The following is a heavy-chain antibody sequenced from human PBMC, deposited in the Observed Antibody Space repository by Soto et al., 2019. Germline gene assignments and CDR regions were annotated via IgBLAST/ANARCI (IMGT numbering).Heavy chain of an antibody. CDR3: ASPTVTPLYGMDV. Sequence: QVQLVESGGGLVKPGGPLRLSCAASGFPFSDYYMSWIRQAPGKGLEWVSYIRSSGSTIYYADPVKGRVTISRDNAKNSLHRQMNSVRSEDTAVYYCASPTVTPLYGMDVWGQGTTVTVSS. V-gene: IGHV3-11*01. CDR1: GFPFSDYY. CDR2: IRSSGSTI. D-gene: IGHD4-17*01. J-gene: IGHJ6*02.